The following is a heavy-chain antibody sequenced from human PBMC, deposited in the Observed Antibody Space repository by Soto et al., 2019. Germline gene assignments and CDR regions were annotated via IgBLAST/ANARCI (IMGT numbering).Heavy chain of an antibody. D-gene: IGHD1-1*01. CDR2: ITASEGTT. CDR3: GKCIKVNSNDDAFHI. J-gene: IGHJ3*02. CDR1: GFIFSSYS. V-gene: IGHV3-23*01. Sequence: EVKLLEYGGGLVQPGGSLRLSCAASGFIFSSYSMSWVRQDPGKWLEWVSHITASEGTTYYADSVKGRFTIARDSYRNTLELQMNSLRAEDTVLYCYGKCIKVNSNDDAFHIWGQGTMVTVSS.